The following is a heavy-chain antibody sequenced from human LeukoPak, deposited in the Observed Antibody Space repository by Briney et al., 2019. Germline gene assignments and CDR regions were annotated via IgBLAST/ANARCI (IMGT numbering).Heavy chain of an antibody. Sequence: GGSLRLSCAASGFTFSSYWMSWVRQAPGKGLEWVANIKQDGNEKYYVDSVKGRFTISRDNAKNSLYLQINSLRAEDTAVYYCARSNDFWSAYDYYFDYWGQGTLVTVSS. J-gene: IGHJ4*02. CDR3: ARSNDFWSAYDYYFDY. CDR1: GFTFSSYW. D-gene: IGHD3-3*01. V-gene: IGHV3-7*01. CDR2: IKQDGNEK.